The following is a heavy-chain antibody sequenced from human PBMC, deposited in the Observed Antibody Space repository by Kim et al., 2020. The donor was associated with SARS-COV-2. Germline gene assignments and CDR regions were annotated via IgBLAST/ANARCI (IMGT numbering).Heavy chain of an antibody. D-gene: IGHD2-15*01. CDR3: AKVGCSGGSCYSHYYYYGMDV. J-gene: IGHJ6*02. Sequence: GSLRLSCAASGFTFSSYAMSWVRQAPGKGLEWVSAISGSGGSTYYADSVKGRFTISRDNSKNTLYLQMNSLRAEDTAVYYCAKVGCSGGSCYSHYYYYGMDVWGQGTTVTVSS. V-gene: IGHV3-23*01. CDR1: GFTFSSYA. CDR2: ISGSGGST.